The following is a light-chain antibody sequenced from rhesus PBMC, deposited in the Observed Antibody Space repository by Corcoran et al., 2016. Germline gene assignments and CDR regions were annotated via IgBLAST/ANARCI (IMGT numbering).Light chain of an antibody. CDR2: DAA. CDR3: QQESNWPPT. J-gene: IGKJ4*01. Sequence: EIVMTQSPATLSLSPGERATLSCRASQSVSSHLAWYQQKPGQTPRLLIYDAAKRDTDIPHRFTGSGFGTDFTLTISSLEPEDVGIYYCQQESNWPPTFGGGTKVDIK. V-gene: IGKV3-35*01. CDR1: QSVSSH.